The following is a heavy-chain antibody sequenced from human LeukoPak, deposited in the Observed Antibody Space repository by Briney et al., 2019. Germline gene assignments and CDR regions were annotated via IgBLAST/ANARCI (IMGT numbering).Heavy chain of an antibody. Sequence: GGSLRLSCTVSGFTLSSYEMSWIRQAPGKGLEWVSAISSDSRYIYYADSVKGRFTVSRDNAKNSLYLEMNSLKDEDTAVYYCASQPVAAPFDNWGQGTLVTVSS. CDR2: ISSDSRYI. CDR3: ASQPVAAPFDN. CDR1: GFTLSSYE. D-gene: IGHD6-19*01. J-gene: IGHJ4*02. V-gene: IGHV3-21*06.